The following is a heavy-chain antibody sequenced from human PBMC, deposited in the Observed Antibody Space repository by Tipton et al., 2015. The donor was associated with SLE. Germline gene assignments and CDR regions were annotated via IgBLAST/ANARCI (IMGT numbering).Heavy chain of an antibody. V-gene: IGHV1-8*01. Sequence: QLVQSGAEVKKPGASVKVSCKASGYTFTSYDINWVRQATGQGLEWMGWMNPNSGNTGYAQKFQGRVTMTRNTSISTAYMELSSLRSEDTAVYYCARGTSIAAAGLYWYFDLWGRGTLVTVSS. CDR3: ARGTSIAAAGLYWYFDL. D-gene: IGHD6-13*01. J-gene: IGHJ2*01. CDR2: MNPNSGNT. CDR1: GYTFTSYD.